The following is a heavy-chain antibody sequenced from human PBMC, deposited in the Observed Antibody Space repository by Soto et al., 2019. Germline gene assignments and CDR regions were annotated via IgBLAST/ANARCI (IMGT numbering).Heavy chain of an antibody. Sequence: QVQLQESGPGLVKPSETLSLTCTVSGGSVSSGSYYWSWIRQPPGKGREWIGYIHYSGRTKYNPALKGRVTIAGDTSKNQFSLKPSSVTAPDTAVYYCEKDSLHLGDTHICGQGTTVTVAS. D-gene: IGHD2-15*01. CDR1: GGSVSSGSYY. CDR3: EKDSLHLGDTHI. J-gene: IGHJ3*02. CDR2: IHYSGRT. V-gene: IGHV4-61*01.